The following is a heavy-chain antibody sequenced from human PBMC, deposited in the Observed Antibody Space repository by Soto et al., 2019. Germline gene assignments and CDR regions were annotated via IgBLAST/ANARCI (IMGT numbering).Heavy chain of an antibody. Sequence: VAGGTIGDYGGRWIRQPPGKGLEWIGYIYYSGSTNYNPSLKSRVTISVDTSKNQFSLKLSSVTAADTAVYYCARRYAGNFDYWGQGTLVTVSS. CDR1: GGTIGDYG. CDR2: IYYSGST. D-gene: IGHD2-8*01. V-gene: IGHV4-59*01. J-gene: IGHJ4*02. CDR3: ARRYAGNFDY.